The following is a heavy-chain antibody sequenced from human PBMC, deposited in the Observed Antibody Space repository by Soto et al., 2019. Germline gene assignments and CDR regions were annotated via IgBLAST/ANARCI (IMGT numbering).Heavy chain of an antibody. CDR1: GGTFSSYA. V-gene: IGHV1-69*01. CDR3: ARDRLGYCSSTSCYAILYYFDY. J-gene: IGHJ4*02. D-gene: IGHD2-2*03. CDR2: IIPIFGTA. Sequence: QVQLVQSGAEVKKPGSSVKVSCKASGGTFSSYAISWVRQAPGQGLEWMGGIIPIFGTANYAQKFQGRVTITADESTSTAYMELSSLRSEDTGVYYCARDRLGYCSSTSCYAILYYFDYWGQGTLVTVSS.